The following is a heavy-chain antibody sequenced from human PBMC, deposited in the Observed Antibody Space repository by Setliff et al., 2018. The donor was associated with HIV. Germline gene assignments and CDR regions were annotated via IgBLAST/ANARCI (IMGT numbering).Heavy chain of an antibody. Sequence: KISCKGSGYSFTSYWIGWVRQMPGKGLEWMGIIYPGDSDTRYSPSFQGQVTISADESTSTAYMELSSLRSEDTAVYYCARIVRPSYYYYYYMDVWGKGTTVTVSS. CDR1: GYSFTSYW. V-gene: IGHV5-51*01. CDR3: ARIVRPSYYYYYYMDV. CDR2: IYPGDSDT. J-gene: IGHJ6*03. D-gene: IGHD3-10*02.